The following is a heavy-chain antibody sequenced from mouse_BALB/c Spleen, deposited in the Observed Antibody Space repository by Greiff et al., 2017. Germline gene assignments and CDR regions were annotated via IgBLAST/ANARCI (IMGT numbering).Heavy chain of an antibody. J-gene: IGHJ2*01. Sequence: QVQLKQSGAELAKPGASVKMSCKASGYTFTSYWMHWVKQRPGQGLEWIGYINPSTGYTEYNQKFKDKATLTADKSSSTAYMQLSSLTSEDSAVYYCVLWYLDYWGQGTTLTVSS. CDR3: VLWYLDY. D-gene: IGHD2-1*01. CDR2: INPSTGYT. V-gene: IGHV1-7*01. CDR1: GYTFTSYW.